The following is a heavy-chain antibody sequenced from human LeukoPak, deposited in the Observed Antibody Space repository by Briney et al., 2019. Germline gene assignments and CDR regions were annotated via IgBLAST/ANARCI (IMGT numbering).Heavy chain of an antibody. CDR3: ARAYYYGSGSYAFDI. D-gene: IGHD3-10*01. J-gene: IGHJ3*02. CDR2: INHSGST. V-gene: IGHV4-34*01. CDR1: GFTFSSYA. Sequence: GSLRLSCAASGFTFSSYAMSWVRQAPGKGLEWVGEINHSGSTNHNPSLQSRVTISVDTSKNQFSLKLSSVTAADTAVYYCARAYYYGSGSYAFDIWGQGTMVTVSS.